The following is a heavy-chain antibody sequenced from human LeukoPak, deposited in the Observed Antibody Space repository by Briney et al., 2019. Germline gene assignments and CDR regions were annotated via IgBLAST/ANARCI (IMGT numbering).Heavy chain of an antibody. V-gene: IGHV4-59*01. CDR3: ARTYYDFWSGYPENYYYMDV. D-gene: IGHD3-3*01. J-gene: IGHJ6*03. CDR2: IYYSGST. CDR1: GGSISSYY. Sequence: PSETLSLTCTVSGGSISSYYWSWIRQPPGKGLEWIGYIYYSGSTNYNPSLKSRVTISVDTSKNQFSLKLSSVTAADTAVYYCARTYYDFWSGYPENYYYMDVWGKGTTVTVSS.